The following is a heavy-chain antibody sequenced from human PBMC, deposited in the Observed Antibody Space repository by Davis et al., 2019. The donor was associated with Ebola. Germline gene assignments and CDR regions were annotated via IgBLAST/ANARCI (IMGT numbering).Heavy chain of an antibody. CDR3: ARDSLNDYGDYGRTRWFDP. V-gene: IGHV4-31*03. J-gene: IGHJ5*02. CDR1: SDSTISGGYY. Sequence: SETLSLTCTVSSDSTISGGYYWSWIRQPPGKGLEWIGHIYYSGSTYYNPSLRSRLTISVDTSKNQFSLRLSSVTAADTAVYYCARDSLNDYGDYGRTRWFDPWGRGILVTVSS. D-gene: IGHD4-17*01. CDR2: IYYSGST.